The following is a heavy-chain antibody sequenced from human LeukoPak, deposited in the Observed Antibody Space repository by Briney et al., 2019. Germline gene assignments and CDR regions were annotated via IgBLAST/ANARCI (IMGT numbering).Heavy chain of an antibody. J-gene: IGHJ6*02. CDR3: ARESYYGSGSYSFLRYYYYYGMDV. D-gene: IGHD3-10*01. Sequence: ASVTVSCKASGYTFTSYGISWVRQAPGQGLEWMGWISAYNGNTNYAQKLQGRVTMTTDTSTSTAYMELRSLRSDDTAVYYCARESYYGSGSYSFLRYYYYYGMDVWGQGTTVTVSS. CDR1: GYTFTSYG. CDR2: ISAYNGNT. V-gene: IGHV1-18*01.